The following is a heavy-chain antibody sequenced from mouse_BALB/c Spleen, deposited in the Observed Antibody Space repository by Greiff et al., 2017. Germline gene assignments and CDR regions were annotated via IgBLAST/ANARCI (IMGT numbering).Heavy chain of an antibody. Sequence: VQLKESGPELVKPGASVKISCKASGYSFTGYFMNWVMQSHGKSLEWIGRINPYNGDTFYNQKFKGKATLTVDKSSSTAHMELRSLASEDSAVYYCARGITTVVGGYYYAMDYWGQGTSVTVSS. V-gene: IGHV1-20*02. CDR3: ARGITTVVGGYYYAMDY. CDR2: INPYNGDT. D-gene: IGHD1-1*01. CDR1: GYSFTGYF. J-gene: IGHJ4*01.